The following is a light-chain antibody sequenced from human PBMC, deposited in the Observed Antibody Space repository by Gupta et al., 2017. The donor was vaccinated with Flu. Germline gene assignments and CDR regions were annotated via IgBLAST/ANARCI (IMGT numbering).Light chain of an antibody. CDR1: PSDVGGYNS. CDR2: DVN. J-gene: IGLJ1*01. Sequence: FALPQPASLSGSPGQPITISCTGTPSDVGGYNSVSCYQHHPANAPKLIIYDVNTRPSGVFNRFSGSKSGNTASLTISGLQADDDADYYCSSYTSSSTLYVFGTGTKVTVL. V-gene: IGLV2-14*03. CDR3: SSYTSSSTLYV.